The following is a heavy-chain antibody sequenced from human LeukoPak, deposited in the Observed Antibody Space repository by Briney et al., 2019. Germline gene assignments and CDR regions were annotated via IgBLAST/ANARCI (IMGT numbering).Heavy chain of an antibody. CDR3: AKGQRGTMIVVVITPYDY. CDR2: IYSGGDT. Sequence: GSXXLSXAASGVTVSSNYMSWVRGAPGRGVGGXSVIYSGGDTYYADSARGGFTISRANSKNTLYLQMNSLRAEDTAVYYCAKGQRGTMIVVVITPYDYWGQGTLVTVSS. J-gene: IGHJ4*02. CDR1: GVTVSSNY. V-gene: IGHV3-53*01. D-gene: IGHD3-22*01.